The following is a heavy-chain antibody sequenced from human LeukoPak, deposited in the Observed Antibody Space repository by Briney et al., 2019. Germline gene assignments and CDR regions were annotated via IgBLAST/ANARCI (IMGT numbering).Heavy chain of an antibody. V-gene: IGHV4-59*07. J-gene: IGHJ1*01. CDR1: GGSISSYY. Sequence: SDTLSLTCTVSGGSISSYYWSWIRQPPGKGLEWIGYIYYTGSTNYNPSLKSRVAISVDTSRNQFSLKLSSVTAADMAVYYCARVGTSSGWYGYFQHWGQGTLVTVSS. D-gene: IGHD6-19*01. CDR2: IYYTGST. CDR3: ARVGTSSGWYGYFQH.